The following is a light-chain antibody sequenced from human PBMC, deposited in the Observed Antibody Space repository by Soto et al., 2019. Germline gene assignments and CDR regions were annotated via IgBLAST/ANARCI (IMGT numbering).Light chain of an antibody. Sequence: DIQMTQSPSTLSASVGDRVSITCRASQNINSWLAWYQQKPGKAPKLLIYKASSLQSGVPSRFSGSGSGTEFSLTISSLQPEDFSTYHFQQYNHWYTLGEVTKLEIK. CDR1: QNINSW. CDR3: QQYNHWYT. CDR2: KAS. J-gene: IGKJ2*01. V-gene: IGKV1-5*03.